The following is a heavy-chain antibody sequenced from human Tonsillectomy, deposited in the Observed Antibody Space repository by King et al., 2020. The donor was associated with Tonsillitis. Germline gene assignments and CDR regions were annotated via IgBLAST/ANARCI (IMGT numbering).Heavy chain of an antibody. J-gene: IGHJ5*02. CDR1: GFTFSSYG. CDR2: ISDDGSNK. Sequence: QLVESGGGVVQPGRSLRLCCAASGFTFSSYGMHWVRQAPGKGLEWVAVISDDGSNKYYADSVKGRFTISRDNSKNTLYLQMNSLRAEDTAVYYCAKDYDFWSGYYTWFDPWGQGTLVTVSS. D-gene: IGHD3-3*01. V-gene: IGHV3-30*18. CDR3: AKDYDFWSGYYTWFDP.